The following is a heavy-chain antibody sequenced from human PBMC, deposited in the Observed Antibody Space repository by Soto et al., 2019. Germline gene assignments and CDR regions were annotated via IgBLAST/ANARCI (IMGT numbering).Heavy chain of an antibody. Sequence: GGSLRLSCAASGFTFSSYAMSWVRQAPGKGLEWVSAISGSGGSTYYADSVKGRFTISRDNSKNTLYLQMNSLRAEDTAVYYCAKSRDFWSGYYPLDYWGQGTLVTVSS. D-gene: IGHD3-3*01. CDR2: ISGSGGST. CDR3: AKSRDFWSGYYPLDY. CDR1: GFTFSSYA. V-gene: IGHV3-23*01. J-gene: IGHJ4*02.